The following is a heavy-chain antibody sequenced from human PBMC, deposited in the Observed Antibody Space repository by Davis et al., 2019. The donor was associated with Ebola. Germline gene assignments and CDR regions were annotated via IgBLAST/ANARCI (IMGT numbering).Heavy chain of an antibody. J-gene: IGHJ3*02. V-gene: IGHV4-59*11. D-gene: IGHD1-1*01. CDR3: ARLNWDDAFDI. CDR2: IYYSGST. Sequence: PSETLSLTCTVSGGSISSHYWSWIRQPPGKGLEWIGYIYYSGSTNYNPSLKSRVTISVDTSKNQFSLKPSSVTAADTAVYYCARLNWDDAFDIWGQGTMVTVSS. CDR1: GGSISSHY.